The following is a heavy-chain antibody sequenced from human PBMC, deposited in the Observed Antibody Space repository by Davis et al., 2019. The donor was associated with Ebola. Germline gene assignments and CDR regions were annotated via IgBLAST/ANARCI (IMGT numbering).Heavy chain of an antibody. CDR1: GFTFTNAW. CDR2: IKNDGST. J-gene: IGHJ4*02. V-gene: IGHV3-53*01. Sequence: GGSLRLSCAGSGFTFTNAWMNWVRQAPGKGLEWVSLIKNDGSTYCADSVEGRFTISRDNSKNTVNLQMNNLRADDTAVYYCAREDDYSNDYWGQGTLVTVSS. D-gene: IGHD4-11*01. CDR3: AREDDYSNDY.